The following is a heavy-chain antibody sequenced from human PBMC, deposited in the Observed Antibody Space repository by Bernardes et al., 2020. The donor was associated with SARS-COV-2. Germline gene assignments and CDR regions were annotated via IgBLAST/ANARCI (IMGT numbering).Heavy chain of an antibody. CDR1: GYSFTSYW. CDR3: ARGPPALMYNWFDP. CDR2: IHPSYSYT. J-gene: IGHJ5*02. Sequence: GESLKISCKCSGYSFTSYWIGWVLHMPGKGLEWRGIIHPSYSYTRYSPSFQGQVTISADKSISTAYLQWSSLKASDTAMYYCARGPPALMYNWFDPWGQGTLVTVPS. D-gene: IGHD2-8*01. V-gene: IGHV5-51*01.